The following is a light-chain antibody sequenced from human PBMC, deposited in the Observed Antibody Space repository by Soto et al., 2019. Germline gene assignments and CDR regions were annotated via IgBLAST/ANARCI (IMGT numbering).Light chain of an antibody. CDR2: DVS. Sequence: QSALTQPPSVSGSPGQSVTISCTGTSTDFVGYNRVSWYQQPPGTAPKLMIYDVSQWPSGASRRFSGSKSGNTASLTIYRLQPEDEADYYCSSYGGGTTFYVFGTGTKLTVL. CDR3: SSYGGGTTFYV. CDR1: STDFVGYNR. V-gene: IGLV2-23*02. J-gene: IGLJ1*01.